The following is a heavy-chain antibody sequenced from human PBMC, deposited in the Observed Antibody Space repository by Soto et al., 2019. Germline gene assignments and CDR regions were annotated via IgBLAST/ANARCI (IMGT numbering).Heavy chain of an antibody. V-gene: IGHV1-18*04. Sequence: ASGKCSCKASGYTFTSYGISWVRQAPGQGLEWMGWISAYNGDTDIAQRVQGRVTLTTDTSTNTAYMELRRLRSDDTAVYYCARDKMVYTYGSGTFDYWGQGTVVTVSS. CDR2: ISAYNGDT. CDR3: ARDKMVYTYGSGTFDY. J-gene: IGHJ4*02. CDR1: GYTFTSYG. D-gene: IGHD3-10*01.